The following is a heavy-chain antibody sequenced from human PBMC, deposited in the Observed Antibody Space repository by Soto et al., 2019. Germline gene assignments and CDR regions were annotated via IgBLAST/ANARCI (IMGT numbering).Heavy chain of an antibody. J-gene: IGHJ1*01. CDR1: GGTFGSYA. Sequence: GASVKVSCKASGGTFGSYAISWVRQAPGQGLEWMGGIIPIFGTANYAQKFQGRVTITADETTSTAYMELSSLRSEDTAVYYCASESLSLAAAGHSGPFQHWGQGTLVTVSS. D-gene: IGHD6-13*01. CDR3: ASESLSLAAAGHSGPFQH. CDR2: IIPIFGTA. V-gene: IGHV1-69*13.